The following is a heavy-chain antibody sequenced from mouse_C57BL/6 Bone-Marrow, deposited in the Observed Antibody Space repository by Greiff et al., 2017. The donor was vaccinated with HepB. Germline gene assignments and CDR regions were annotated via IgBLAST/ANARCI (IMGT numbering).Heavy chain of an antibody. CDR3: ARRGDYYAMDY. J-gene: IGHJ4*01. Sequence: VQLQQSDAELVKPGASVKISCKVSGYTFTDHTIHWMKQRPEQGLEWIGYIYPRDGSTKYNEKFKGKATLTADKSSSTAYMQLNSLTSEDSAVDCYARRGDYYAMDYWGQGTSVTVSS. CDR2: IYPRDGST. CDR1: GYTFTDHT. V-gene: IGHV1-78*01.